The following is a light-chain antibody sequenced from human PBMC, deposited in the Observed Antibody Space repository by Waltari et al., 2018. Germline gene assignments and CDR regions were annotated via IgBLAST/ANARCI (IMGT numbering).Light chain of an antibody. CDR1: QSVSSSY. J-gene: IGKJ5*01. Sequence: EIVLTQSPGTLSLSPGDRATLSCRASQSVSSSYLAWYQQKPGQAPRLLIYGASSRATGIPDRFSGSGSGTDFTLIISRLEPEDFAVYYCQQYDSSPITFGQGTRLEIK. CDR3: QQYDSSPIT. V-gene: IGKV3-20*01. CDR2: GAS.